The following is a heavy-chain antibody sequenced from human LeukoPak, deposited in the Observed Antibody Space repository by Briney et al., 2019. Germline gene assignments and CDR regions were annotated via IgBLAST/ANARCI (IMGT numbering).Heavy chain of an antibody. CDR1: GFTFSSYS. D-gene: IGHD1-26*01. J-gene: IGHJ4*02. Sequence: LRLSCAASGFTFSSYSMNWVRQAPGKGLEWIGYIYYSGSTYYNPSLKSRVTISVDTSKNQFSLKLSSVTAADTAVYYCARIRYSAVDYWGQGTLVTVSS. CDR2: IYYSGST. CDR3: ARIRYSAVDY. V-gene: IGHV4-30-4*08.